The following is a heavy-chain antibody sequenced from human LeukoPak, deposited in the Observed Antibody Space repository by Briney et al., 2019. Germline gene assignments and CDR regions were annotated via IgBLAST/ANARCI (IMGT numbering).Heavy chain of an antibody. CDR1: GFTFSSYW. J-gene: IGHJ6*02. V-gene: IGHV3-7*01. Sequence: PGGSLRLSCAASGFTFSSYWMSWVRQAPGKGLEWVANIKQDGSEKYYVDSVKGRFTISRDNAKNSLYLQMNSLRAEDTAVYYCARDQIIAAAGAYYYGMDVWGQGTTVTVSS. CDR2: IKQDGSEK. D-gene: IGHD6-13*01. CDR3: ARDQIIAAAGAYYYGMDV.